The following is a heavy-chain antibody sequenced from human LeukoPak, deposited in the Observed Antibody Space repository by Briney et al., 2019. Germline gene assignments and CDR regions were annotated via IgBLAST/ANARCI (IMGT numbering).Heavy chain of an antibody. CDR2: VTNSGNSK. Sequence: GGSLRLSCAASEFTFSSYSMNWVRQAPGKGLEWVSYVTNSGNSKSYADSVKGRFTISRDNTKNSLYLQMNSLRAEDTAVYYCATRTNYGDWGNYFDYWGQGTLVTVSS. J-gene: IGHJ4*02. CDR1: EFTFSSYS. V-gene: IGHV3-48*01. D-gene: IGHD4-17*01. CDR3: ATRTNYGDWGNYFDY.